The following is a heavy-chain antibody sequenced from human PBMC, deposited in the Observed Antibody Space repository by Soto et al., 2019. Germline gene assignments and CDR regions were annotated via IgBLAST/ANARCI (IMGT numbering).Heavy chain of an antibody. V-gene: IGHV3-73*02. Sequence: EVQLVESGGGLVQPGGSLKLSCAASGFTFSGPAIHWVRQASGKGLEWVSRIKSRADNYATGYAASVKGRFTISRDDSKNTAFLQMNSLRTEDTAVYYCVRYPDGGSLDYWGQGTLVTVSS. D-gene: IGHD6-25*01. CDR2: IKSRADNYAT. CDR1: GFTFSGPA. J-gene: IGHJ4*02. CDR3: VRYPDGGSLDY.